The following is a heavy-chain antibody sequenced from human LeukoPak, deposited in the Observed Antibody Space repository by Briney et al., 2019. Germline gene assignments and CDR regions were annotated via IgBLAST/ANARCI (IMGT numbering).Heavy chain of an antibody. CDR1: GYSISSGYY. CDR2: ISYSWTT. D-gene: IGHD3-22*01. V-gene: IGHV4-38-2*01. Sequence: SEPLSLTYAVSGYSISSGYYWGWIRQPPGKGLEWIGSISYSWTTYYTPSLKERVTISVDMSKNQFPLNVSSVTAADTAEYYCAKIPHHDYYEGFHCWGEGGLVTVSS. J-gene: IGHJ4*02. CDR3: AKIPHHDYYEGFHC.